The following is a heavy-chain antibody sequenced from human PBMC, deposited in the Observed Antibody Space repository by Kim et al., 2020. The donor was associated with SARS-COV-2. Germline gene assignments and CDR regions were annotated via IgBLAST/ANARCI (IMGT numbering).Heavy chain of an antibody. D-gene: IGHD1-26*01. Sequence: NPSLKSRVTISVDTSKNQFSLKLSSVTAADTAVYYCARLSIVGASGAFDIWGQGTMVTVSS. CDR3: ARLSIVGASGAFDI. V-gene: IGHV4-59*08. J-gene: IGHJ3*02.